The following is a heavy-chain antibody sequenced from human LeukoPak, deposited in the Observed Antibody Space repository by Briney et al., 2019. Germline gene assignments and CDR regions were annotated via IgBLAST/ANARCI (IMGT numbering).Heavy chain of an antibody. Sequence: SETLSLTCTVSGGSISSGSYYWSWIRQLAGKGLEWIGRIYTSGSTNYNPSLKSRVTISVDTSKNQFSLKLSSVTAADTAVYYCARDTGNDAFDIWGQGTMVTVSS. CDR2: IYTSGST. D-gene: IGHD1-14*01. CDR3: ARDTGNDAFDI. V-gene: IGHV4-61*02. CDR1: GGSISSGSYY. J-gene: IGHJ3*02.